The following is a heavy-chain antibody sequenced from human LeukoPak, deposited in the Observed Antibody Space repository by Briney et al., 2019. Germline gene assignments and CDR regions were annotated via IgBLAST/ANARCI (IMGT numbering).Heavy chain of an antibody. J-gene: IGHJ4*02. CDR1: GGTFSSYA. CDR2: IIPTFGTA. Sequence: GASVKVSCKASGGTFSSYAISWVRQAPGQGLEWMGRIIPTFGTANYAQKFQGRVTITTDESTSTAYMELSSLRSEDTAVYYCARDLGDGYNKFDYWGQGTLVTVSS. CDR3: ARDLGDGYNKFDY. D-gene: IGHD5-24*01. V-gene: IGHV1-69*05.